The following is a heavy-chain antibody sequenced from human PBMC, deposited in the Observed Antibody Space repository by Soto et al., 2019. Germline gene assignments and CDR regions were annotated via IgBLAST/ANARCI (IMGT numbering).Heavy chain of an antibody. J-gene: IGHJ5*02. CDR3: ARTYYDFWSGYVWFDP. V-gene: IGHV4-28*01. CDR2: IYYSGST. Sequence: QVQLQESGPGLVKPSDTLSLTCAVSGYSISSSNWRGWIRQPPGKGLEWIGYIYYSGSTYYNPSLKSRVTMSVDTSKNQFSLKLSSVTAVDTAVYYCARTYYDFWSGYVWFDPWGQGTLVTVSS. CDR1: GYSISSSNW. D-gene: IGHD3-3*01.